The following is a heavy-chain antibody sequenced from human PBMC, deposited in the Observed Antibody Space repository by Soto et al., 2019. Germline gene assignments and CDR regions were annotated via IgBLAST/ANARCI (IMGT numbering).Heavy chain of an antibody. CDR1: GVTFSTYA. CDR3: AKGQFSSRGLNYNNYVMDV. V-gene: IGHV3-23*01. CDR2: ISGSGSST. D-gene: IGHD6-13*01. Sequence: EVQLLESGGGLGQTGGSLRLSCAASGVTFSTYAMNWVRQAPGKGLEWVSGISGSGSSTYYADSVKGRFTISSDNSKNTLSLQMNSLISEDTAVYYCAKGQFSSRGLNYNNYVMDVWGQGTTVTVSS. J-gene: IGHJ6*02.